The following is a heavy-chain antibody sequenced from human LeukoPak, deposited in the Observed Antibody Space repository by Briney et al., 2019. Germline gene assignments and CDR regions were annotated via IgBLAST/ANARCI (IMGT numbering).Heavy chain of an antibody. CDR2: INLNSGGT. Sequence: ASEKVSCKASGYTFTGYYMHWVRQAPGQGLEWMGWINLNSGGTNYAQKFQGRVTMTRDTSISTAYMELSRLRSDDTAVYYCARDSYGPNWFDPWGQGTLVTV. CDR1: GYTFTGYY. V-gene: IGHV1-2*02. CDR3: ARDSYGPNWFDP. D-gene: IGHD5-18*01. J-gene: IGHJ5*02.